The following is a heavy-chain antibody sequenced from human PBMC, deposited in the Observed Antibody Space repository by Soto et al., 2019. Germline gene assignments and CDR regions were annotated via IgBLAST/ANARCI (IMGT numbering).Heavy chain of an antibody. D-gene: IGHD3-16*01. V-gene: IGHV3-30-3*01. CDR3: ARDGASY. Sequence: QVQLVESGGGVVQPGRSLRLSCAASGFTFSTYAMHWLRQAPGKGLEWVAVISYDGTNKYYADSVKGRFTISRDNSKNTLDLQMNSLRAEDTAVFYCARDGASYWGQGTPVIVSS. CDR1: GFTFSTYA. J-gene: IGHJ4*02. CDR2: ISYDGTNK.